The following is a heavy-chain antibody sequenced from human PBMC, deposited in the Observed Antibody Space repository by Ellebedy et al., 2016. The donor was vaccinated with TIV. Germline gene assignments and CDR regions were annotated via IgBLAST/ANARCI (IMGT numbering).Heavy chain of an antibody. CDR2: INENGDDT. J-gene: IGHJ4*02. CDR1: GFSFNSHA. V-gene: IGHV3-23*01. CDR3: AKATLQWLIRGRGADY. D-gene: IGHD6-19*01. Sequence: GGSLRLSCAASGFSFNSHAMNWVRQAPGKGLEWVSSINENGDDTYYADSVKGRFTISRDNSKHTLYLQINSQRAEDTAVYYCAKATLQWLIRGRGADYWGQGTLVTVSS.